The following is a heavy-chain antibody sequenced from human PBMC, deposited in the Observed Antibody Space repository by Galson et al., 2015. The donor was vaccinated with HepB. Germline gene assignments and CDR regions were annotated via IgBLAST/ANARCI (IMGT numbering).Heavy chain of an antibody. CDR1: GFTFSTFA. D-gene: IGHD2-8*01. CDR2: ITASGGRT. J-gene: IGHJ4*02. Sequence: SLRLSCAASGFTFSTFAMTWVRQPPGKGLEWVSLITASGGRTYHADSVNGRFTVSRDNFKNTLFLQMDSLYAEDTAIYYCAKGYCTEGLCFTDYWGQGTLVTVSS. CDR3: AKGYCTEGLCFTDY. V-gene: IGHV3-23*01.